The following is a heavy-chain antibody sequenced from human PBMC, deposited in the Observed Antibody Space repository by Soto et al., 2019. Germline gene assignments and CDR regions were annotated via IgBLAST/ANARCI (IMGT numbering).Heavy chain of an antibody. Sequence: GGSLRLSCAASGFTFSSYAMHWVRQAPGKGLEWVAVISYDGSNKYYADSVKGRFTISRDNSKNTLYLQMNSLRAEDTAVYYCARAPFSTSIAAYSPFTQLESHIDYWGQGTLVSVSS. CDR2: ISYDGSNK. CDR3: ARAPFSTSIAAYSPFTQLESHIDY. CDR1: GFTFSSYA. D-gene: IGHD6-6*01. V-gene: IGHV3-30-3*01. J-gene: IGHJ4*02.